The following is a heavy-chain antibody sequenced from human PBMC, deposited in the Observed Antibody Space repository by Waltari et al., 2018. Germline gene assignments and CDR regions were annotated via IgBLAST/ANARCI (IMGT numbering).Heavy chain of an antibody. Sequence: EVQLVQSGAEVKKPGESLKISCKGSGYSFTSYWIGWVRQMPGKGLEWMGIIYPGDSDTRFSPSFQGQVTISADKSISTAYLQWSSLKASDTAMYYCARLPHYGSGSFDYYYGMDVWGQGTTVTVSS. CDR3: ARLPHYGSGSFDYYYGMDV. CDR1: GYSFTSYW. D-gene: IGHD3-10*01. V-gene: IGHV5-51*01. J-gene: IGHJ6*02. CDR2: IYPGDSDT.